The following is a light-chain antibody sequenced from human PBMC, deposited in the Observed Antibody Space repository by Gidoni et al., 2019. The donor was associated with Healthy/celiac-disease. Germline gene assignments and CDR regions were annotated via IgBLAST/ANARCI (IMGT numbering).Light chain of an antibody. CDR2: GAS. V-gene: IGKV3-20*01. CDR1: QSVSSSY. J-gene: IGKJ2*01. Sequence: EIVLKQSQGTLSLSPGERATLSCRASQSVSSSYLAWYQQKPGQAPRLLIYGASSRATGIPVRFSFSGSGTDFTLTLSRLWPEDFALYYCQRYGRSTWYTFGQGTKLEIK. CDR3: QRYGRSTWYT.